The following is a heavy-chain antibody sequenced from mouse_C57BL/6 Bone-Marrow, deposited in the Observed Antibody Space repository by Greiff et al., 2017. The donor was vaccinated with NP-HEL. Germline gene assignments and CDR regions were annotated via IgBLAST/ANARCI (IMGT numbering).Heavy chain of an antibody. D-gene: IGHD2-1*01. CDR1: GFNIKDDY. V-gene: IGHV14-4*01. CDR2: IYPENGDT. CDR3: TVTSFAY. J-gene: IGHJ3*01. Sequence: EVQLQQSGAELVRPGASVTLSCTASGFNIKDDYMHWVNQTPEQGLEWIGWIYPENGDTEYASKFQGKAIITEDTSSNTAYLQLNSQTSEVTAVYYCTVTSFAYGGQGTLVTVSA.